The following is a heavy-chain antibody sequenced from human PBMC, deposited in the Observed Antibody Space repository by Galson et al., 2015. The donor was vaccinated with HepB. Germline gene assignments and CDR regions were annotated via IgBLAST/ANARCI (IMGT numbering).Heavy chain of an antibody. CDR1: GFTVSSNY. Sequence: SLRLSCAASGFTVSSNYMSWVRQAPGKGLEWVSVIYSGGNTHYTDSVKGRFTISRDNSKNTLYLQMNSLGAEDTAVYYCASEGARGDYGDYLRYWGQGTLVTVSS. CDR2: IYSGGNT. D-gene: IGHD4-17*01. V-gene: IGHV3-53*01. J-gene: IGHJ4*02. CDR3: ASEGARGDYGDYLRY.